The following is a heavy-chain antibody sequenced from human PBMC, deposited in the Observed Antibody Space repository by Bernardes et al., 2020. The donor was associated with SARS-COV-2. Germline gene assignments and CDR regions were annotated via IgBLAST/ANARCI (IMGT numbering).Heavy chain of an antibody. J-gene: IGHJ5*02. D-gene: IGHD3-9*01. CDR3: VRHLSDMLEGLWFDP. CDR1: GCSITSGDYY. CDR2: IYHSVYT. Sequence: SETLSLTCTVSGCSITSGDYYWSCIRQPPGKGLEWIGFIYHSVYTSYNPSLQSRISMSIDTSKNQFSLRLASVIAADTAVYYCVRHLSDMLEGLWFDPWGQGTRVSVAS. V-gene: IGHV4-30-4*01.